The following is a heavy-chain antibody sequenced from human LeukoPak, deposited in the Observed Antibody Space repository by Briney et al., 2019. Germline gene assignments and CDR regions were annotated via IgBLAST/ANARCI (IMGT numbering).Heavy chain of an antibody. D-gene: IGHD2-15*01. CDR1: GFTFSSYI. V-gene: IGHV3-21*04. J-gene: IGHJ3*02. CDR3: ARDGGGDIVVAFAFDI. Sequence: PGGSLRLSCAASGFTFSSYIMNWVRQAPGKRLEWVSFISSSSSYIYYAGSVKGRFTISRDNAKNSLYLQMNSLRVEDTAVYYCARDGGGDIVVAFAFDIWGQGTMVTVSS. CDR2: ISSSSSYI.